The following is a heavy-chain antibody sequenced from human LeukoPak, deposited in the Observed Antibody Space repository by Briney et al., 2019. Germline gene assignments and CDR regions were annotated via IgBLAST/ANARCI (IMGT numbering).Heavy chain of an antibody. D-gene: IGHD2-8*01. Sequence: GGSLRLSCSASRFTFSSYAMHWVRQAPGKGLEYVSAISSNGGSTYYADSVKGRFTISRDNSKNTLYLQMSSLRAEDTAVYYCVKETYTHYFDYWGQGTLVTVSS. CDR2: ISSNGGST. CDR1: RFTFSSYA. CDR3: VKETYTHYFDY. J-gene: IGHJ4*02. V-gene: IGHV3-64D*06.